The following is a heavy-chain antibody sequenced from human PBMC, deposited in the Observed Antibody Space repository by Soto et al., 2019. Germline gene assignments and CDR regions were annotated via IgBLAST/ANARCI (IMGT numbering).Heavy chain of an antibody. Sequence: PGGSLRLSCAASGFTFSIYSMNWVRQAPGKGLEWVSYISSSSSTIYYADSVKGRFTISRDNAKNSLYLQMNSLRDEDTAVYYCARDPSVTLPYNGFDYWGQGTPVTVSS. D-gene: IGHD4-4*01. V-gene: IGHV3-48*02. CDR2: ISSSSSTI. CDR1: GFTFSIYS. CDR3: ARDPSVTLPYNGFDY. J-gene: IGHJ5*01.